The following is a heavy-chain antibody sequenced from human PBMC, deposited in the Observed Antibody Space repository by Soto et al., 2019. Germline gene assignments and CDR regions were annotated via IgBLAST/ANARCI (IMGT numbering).Heavy chain of an antibody. D-gene: IGHD3-3*01. CDR1: GFTFGDYA. Sequence: PGGSLRLSCIASGFTFGDYAMSCFRQAPGKGLEWVGFIRSKVYGGTTEYAASVKGRFTISRDDSISIAYLQMNSLKTEDTAVYYCTSTIFGVVIPGGYYYGMDVWGQGTTVTVSS. CDR3: TSTIFGVVIPGGYYYGMDV. V-gene: IGHV3-49*03. CDR2: IRSKVYGGTT. J-gene: IGHJ6*02.